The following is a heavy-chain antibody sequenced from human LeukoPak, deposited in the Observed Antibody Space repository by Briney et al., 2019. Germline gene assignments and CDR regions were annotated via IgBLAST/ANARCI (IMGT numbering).Heavy chain of an antibody. Sequence: SETLSLTCSVSGGSISSYYWSWIRQPPGKGLEWIGYIFYSESTNYNPSLKSRVTISLDTSKNQFSLKLSSVTAADTAVYYCATQARIVGATGYFDYWGQGTLVTVSS. CDR2: IFYSEST. CDR1: GGSISSYY. V-gene: IGHV4-59*08. D-gene: IGHD1-26*01. CDR3: ATQARIVGATGYFDY. J-gene: IGHJ4*02.